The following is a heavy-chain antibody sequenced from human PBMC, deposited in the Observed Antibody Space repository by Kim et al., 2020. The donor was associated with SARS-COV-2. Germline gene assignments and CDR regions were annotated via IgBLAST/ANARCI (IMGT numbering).Heavy chain of an antibody. J-gene: IGHJ4*02. V-gene: IGHV3-30-3*01. Sequence: GGSLRLSCAAPGFTFRNYAMHWVCQAPGKGLEWVSAISYDGDNKFYPDSVKGRFTISRDNSKNTLYLQMNSLRAEDTAVYYCARGDSTTLPIDYWGQGTLVTVAS. D-gene: IGHD1-1*01. CDR1: GFTFRNYA. CDR2: ISYDGDNK. CDR3: ARGDSTTLPIDY.